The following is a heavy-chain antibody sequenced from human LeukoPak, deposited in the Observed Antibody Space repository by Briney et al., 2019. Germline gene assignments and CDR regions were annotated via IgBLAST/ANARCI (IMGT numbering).Heavy chain of an antibody. CDR1: GGSFSGYY. CDR2: VSHGGAAHDSMAT. Sequence: SETLSLTCAVYGGSFSGYYWSWIRQPPGKGLEWIGSVSHGGAAHDSMATFYNPSLKSRVTMSVDTSKNQFSLRLTSVTAADTALYFCANRLLRSGTGAFDIWGLGTVVVVSS. V-gene: IGHV4-34*10. D-gene: IGHD1-1*01. CDR3: ANRLLRSGTGAFDI. J-gene: IGHJ3*02.